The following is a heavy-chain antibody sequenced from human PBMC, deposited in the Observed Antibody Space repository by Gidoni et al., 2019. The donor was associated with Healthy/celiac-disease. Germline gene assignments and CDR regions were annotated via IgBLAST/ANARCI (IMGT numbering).Heavy chain of an antibody. CDR1: GFTFVDCA. CDR3: AKGQQLVRGNWFDP. CDR2: ISWNSGSI. J-gene: IGHJ5*02. V-gene: IGHV3-9*01. Sequence: EVQLVEAGGGLVEPGRSLGLSCGASGFTFVDCAMHWVRQAPGKGLEWVSGISWNSGSIGYADSVKGRFTISRDNAKNSLYLQMNSLRAEDTALYYCAKGQQLVRGNWFDPWGQGTLVTVSS. D-gene: IGHD6-13*01.